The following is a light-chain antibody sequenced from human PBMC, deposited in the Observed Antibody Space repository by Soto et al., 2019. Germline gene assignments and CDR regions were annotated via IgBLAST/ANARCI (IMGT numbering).Light chain of an antibody. CDR1: QSVSSSY. CDR2: GAS. Sequence: EIVLTQSPGTLSLSPGERATLSCRASQSVSSSYLAWYQQKPGQAPRLLICGASSRATGIPDRFSGSGSGTDFTLTISRLEPEDFAVYYCQQYGSSPTWTLGQGTKVDIK. CDR3: QQYGSSPTWT. J-gene: IGKJ1*01. V-gene: IGKV3-20*01.